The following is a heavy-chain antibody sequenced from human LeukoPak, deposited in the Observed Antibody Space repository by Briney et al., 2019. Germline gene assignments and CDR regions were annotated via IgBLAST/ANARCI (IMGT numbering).Heavy chain of an antibody. J-gene: IGHJ5*02. Sequence: GGSLRLSCAASGFTFSSYAMNWVRQAPGEGLEWVSGISGSGGSTYYADSVKGRFTISRDNSKNTLYLQMNSLRAEDTAVYYCAKGRGFSPYNWFDPWGQGTLVTVSS. CDR2: ISGSGGST. V-gene: IGHV3-23*01. D-gene: IGHD2/OR15-2a*01. CDR1: GFTFSSYA. CDR3: AKGRGFSPYNWFDP.